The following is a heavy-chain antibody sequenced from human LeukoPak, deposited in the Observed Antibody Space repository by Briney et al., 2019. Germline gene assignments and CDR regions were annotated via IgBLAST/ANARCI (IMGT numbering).Heavy chain of an antibody. D-gene: IGHD3-22*01. CDR2: IRNKAYVEGP. V-gene: IGHV3-49*04. J-gene: IGHJ4*02. Sequence: PGGSLRLSCTASGFTFGNHAMSWVRQAPGKGLEWVGFIRNKAYVEGPDFAASVQSRFTITRDDSESIDYLQMNSLKTEATGVYYCTRVNYYDSSSFYYGYFDCWGQGTLVTASS. CDR3: TRVNYYDSSSFYYGYFDC. CDR1: GFTFGNHA.